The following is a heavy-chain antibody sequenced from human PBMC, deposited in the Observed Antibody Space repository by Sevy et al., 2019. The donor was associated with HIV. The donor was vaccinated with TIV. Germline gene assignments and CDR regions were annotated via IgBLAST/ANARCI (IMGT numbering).Heavy chain of an antibody. D-gene: IGHD1-20*01. CDR3: ARRLVITGTTAGGYFDY. Sequence: SETLSLTCTVSGGSISSSSYYWGWIRQPPGKGLEWIGRIYYSGSTYYNPSLKSRVTISVDTSKNQFSLKLSSVTAADTAVYYCARRLVITGTTAGGYFDYWGQGTLVTVSS. CDR1: GGSISSSSYY. V-gene: IGHV4-39*01. CDR2: IYYSGST. J-gene: IGHJ4*02.